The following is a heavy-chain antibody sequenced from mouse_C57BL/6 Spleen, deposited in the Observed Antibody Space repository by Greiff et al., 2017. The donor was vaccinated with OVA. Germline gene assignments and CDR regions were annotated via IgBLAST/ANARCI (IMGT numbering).Heavy chain of an antibody. D-gene: IGHD1-1*01. CDR3: ARGELYGSSYVGYFDY. CDR1: GYSITSGYY. Sequence: EVQLVESGPGLVKPSQSLSLTCSVTGYSITSGYYWNWIRQFPGNKLEWMGYISYDGSNNYNPSLKNRISITRDTSKNQFFLKLNSVTTEDTATYYCARGELYGSSYVGYFDYWGQGTTLTVSS. J-gene: IGHJ2*01. CDR2: ISYDGSN. V-gene: IGHV3-6*01.